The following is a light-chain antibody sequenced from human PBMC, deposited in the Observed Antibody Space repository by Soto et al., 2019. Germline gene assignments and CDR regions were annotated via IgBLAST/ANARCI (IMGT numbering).Light chain of an antibody. V-gene: IGKV3-20*01. CDR2: GAS. CDR3: QHYNSYSEA. CDR1: QSVRSSY. Sequence: EIVLTQSPGTLSLSPGERATLSCRASQSVRSSYFAWYQQKPGQAPRLLIYGASTRATGIPARFSGSGSGTEFTLTISSLQPDDFATYYCQHYNSYSEAFGQGTKVDIK. J-gene: IGKJ1*01.